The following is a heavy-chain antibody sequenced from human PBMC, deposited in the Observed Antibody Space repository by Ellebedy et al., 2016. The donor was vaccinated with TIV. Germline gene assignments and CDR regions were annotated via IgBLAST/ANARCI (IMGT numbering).Heavy chain of an antibody. CDR1: GYTFTSYG. V-gene: IGHV1-18*01. J-gene: IGHJ5*02. CDR3: ARDGPWGYHWFDP. D-gene: IGHD3-16*02. Sequence: AASVKVSCKASGYTFTSYGISWVRQAPGQGLEWMGWINPYNGNTNYVQKHQDRVTMTTDTSTSTAYMELRGLRSDDAAVYYCARDGPWGYHWFDPWGQGTLVTVSS. CDR2: INPYNGNT.